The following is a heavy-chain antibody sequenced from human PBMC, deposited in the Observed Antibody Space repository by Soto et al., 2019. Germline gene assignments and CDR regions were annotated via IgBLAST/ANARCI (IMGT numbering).Heavy chain of an antibody. CDR3: ARDTAMALPDA. V-gene: IGHV1-18*01. Sequence: QVQLVQSGAEVKKPGASVKVSCKASGYTFTSYGISWVRQAPGQGLEWMGWISAYNGNTNYAQKLQGRATITTDTPTSTVYMELRSLRSDDTAVYYWARDTAMALPDAWGQGTLVTVSS. CDR1: GYTFTSYG. CDR2: ISAYNGNT. D-gene: IGHD5-18*01. J-gene: IGHJ4*02.